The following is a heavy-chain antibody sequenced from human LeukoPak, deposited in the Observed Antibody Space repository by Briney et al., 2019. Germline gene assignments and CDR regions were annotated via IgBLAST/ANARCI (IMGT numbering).Heavy chain of an antibody. J-gene: IGHJ4*02. CDR1: GGTFSSYA. CDR3: AREASSSSSVWVGYFDY. D-gene: IGHD6-6*01. V-gene: IGHV1-69*05. CDR2: IIPIFGTA. Sequence: SVKVSCKASGGTFSSYAISWVRQAPGQGLEWMGRIIPIFGTANYAQKFQGRVTITTDESTSTAYMELSSLRSEDTAVYYCAREASSSSSVWVGYFDYWGQGTLATVSS.